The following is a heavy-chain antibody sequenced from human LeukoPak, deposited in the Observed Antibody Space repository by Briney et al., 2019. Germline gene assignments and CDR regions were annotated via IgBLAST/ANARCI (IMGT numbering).Heavy chain of an antibody. D-gene: IGHD5-18*01. V-gene: IGHV4-61*02. CDR1: GGSISSGSYY. CDR3: ARGPDTAKQGY. J-gene: IGHJ4*02. CDR2: IYTSGST. Sequence: TSETLSLTCTVSGGSISSGSYYWSWIRQPAGKGLEWIGRIYTSGSTSYNPALQSRVTMSVDTSKNQFSLRLNSVTAADTAVYYCARGPDTAKQGYWGQGTLVTVSS.